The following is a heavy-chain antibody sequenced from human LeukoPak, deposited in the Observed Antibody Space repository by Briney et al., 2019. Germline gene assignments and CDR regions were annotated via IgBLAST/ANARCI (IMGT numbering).Heavy chain of an antibody. V-gene: IGHV3-9*01. CDR2: ISWNSGSI. D-gene: IGHD3-10*01. CDR3: ARVYGSGAPPTYFDY. Sequence: PGRSLRLSCAASGFMFDDYAMHWVRQAPGKGLEWVSGISWNSGSIDYADSVKGRFTISRDNAKNSLYLQMNSLRAEDTAVYYCARVYGSGAPPTYFDYWGQGTLVTVSS. J-gene: IGHJ4*02. CDR1: GFMFDDYA.